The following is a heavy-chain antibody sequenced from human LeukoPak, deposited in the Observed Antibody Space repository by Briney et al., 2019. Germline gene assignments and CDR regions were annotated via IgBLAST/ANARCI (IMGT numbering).Heavy chain of an antibody. CDR3: AKGEYYYGSGSFLFDY. V-gene: IGHV3-23*01. CDR2: ISGSGGST. CDR1: GFTLSSYA. J-gene: IGHJ4*02. Sequence: GGSLRLSCAASGFTLSSYAMSWVRQAPGKGLEWVSAISGSGGSTYYADSVKGRFTISRDNSKNTLYLQMNSLRAEDTAVYYCAKGEYYYGSGSFLFDYWGQGTLVTVSS. D-gene: IGHD3-10*01.